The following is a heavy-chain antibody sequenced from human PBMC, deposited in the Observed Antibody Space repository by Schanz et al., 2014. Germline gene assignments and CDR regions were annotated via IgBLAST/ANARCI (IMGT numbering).Heavy chain of an antibody. CDR2: INGNGGIT. Sequence: VHLVESGGGVVQPGRSLRLSCSASGFTFSTYAMSWVRQAPGKGLEWVSAINGNGGITYYADPVKGRFTISRDNSKNTLYLQMNSLRAEDTAIYYCAKYRYSVFDFDYWGQGTLXTVSS. J-gene: IGHJ4*02. CDR1: GFTFSTYA. V-gene: IGHV3-23*04. CDR3: AKYRYSVFDFDY. D-gene: IGHD3-16*02.